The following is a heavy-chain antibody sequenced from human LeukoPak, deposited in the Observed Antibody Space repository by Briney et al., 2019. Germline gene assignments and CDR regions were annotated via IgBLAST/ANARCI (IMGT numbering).Heavy chain of an antibody. CDR3: ARGPSLFGVADY. J-gene: IGHJ4*02. D-gene: IGHD3-3*01. CDR1: GWSFSGYH. CDR2: INHSGST. V-gene: IGHV4-34*01. Sequence: SETLSLTCAVYGWSFSGYHWSWIPQPPGKGLEWIGEINHSGSTNYNPPLKSRVTISVDTSKIQFSLKLSSVTAGDTAVYYCARGPSLFGVADYWGQGTLVTVSS.